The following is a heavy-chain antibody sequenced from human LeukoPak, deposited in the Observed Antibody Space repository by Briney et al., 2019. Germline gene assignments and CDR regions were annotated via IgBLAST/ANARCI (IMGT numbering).Heavy chain of an antibody. J-gene: IGHJ4*02. CDR3: ARSTGPIDY. CDR2: TYYRSKWST. CDR1: GDSVSSKSAA. Sequence: SQTLSLTCAISGDSVSSKSAAWNWIRQSPSRGLEWLGRTYYRSKWSTYYAVSVKSRISINRDTSKNQISLRLNSVTPEDTAVYYCARSTGPIDYWGQGTLVTVSS. V-gene: IGHV6-1*01. D-gene: IGHD1-1*01.